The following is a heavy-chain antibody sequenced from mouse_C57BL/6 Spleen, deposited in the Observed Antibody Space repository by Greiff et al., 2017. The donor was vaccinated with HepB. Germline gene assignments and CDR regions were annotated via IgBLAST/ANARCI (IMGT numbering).Heavy chain of an antibody. D-gene: IGHD1-1*01. CDR3: ARDIYYCGSDHFDV. CDR2: ISDGGSYT. V-gene: IGHV5-4*01. CDR1: GFTFSSYA. Sequence: EVQLVESGGGLVKPGGSLKLSCAASGFTFSSYAMSWVRQTPEKRLEWVATISDGGSYTYYPDNVKGRFTISRDNAKNNLYLQMSHLKSGDTAMYYCARDIYYCGSDHFDVWGTGTTVTVSS. J-gene: IGHJ1*03.